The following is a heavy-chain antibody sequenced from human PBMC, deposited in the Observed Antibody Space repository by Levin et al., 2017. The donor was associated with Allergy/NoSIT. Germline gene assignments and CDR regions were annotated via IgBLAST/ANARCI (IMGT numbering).Heavy chain of an antibody. CDR2: IYYSGTT. D-gene: IGHD2-8*02. J-gene: IGHJ4*02. CDR1: GDSISTNSYY. CDR3: ARHTRTGGRRIDC. Sequence: SETLSLTCTVSGDSISTNSYYWGWIRQPPGKGLEWVGNIYYSGTTYYNPSLKSRVTISVDTSKNQFSLKLTSVTAADTAVYYCARHTRTGGRRIDCWGQGALVTVSS. V-gene: IGHV4-39*01.